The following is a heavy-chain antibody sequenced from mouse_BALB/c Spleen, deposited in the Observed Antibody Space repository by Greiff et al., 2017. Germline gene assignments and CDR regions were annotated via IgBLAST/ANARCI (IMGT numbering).Heavy chain of an antibody. D-gene: IGHD1-2*01. CDR1: GYTFTSYW. CDR2: INPSNGRT. Sequence: QVQLQQPGAELVKPGASVKLSCKASGYTFTSYWMHWVKQRPGQGLEWIGEINPSNGRTNYNEKFKSKATLTVDKSSSTAYMQLSSLTSEDSAVYYCASANGGYNYWGQGTTLTVSS. J-gene: IGHJ2*01. V-gene: IGHV1S81*02. CDR3: ASANGGYNY.